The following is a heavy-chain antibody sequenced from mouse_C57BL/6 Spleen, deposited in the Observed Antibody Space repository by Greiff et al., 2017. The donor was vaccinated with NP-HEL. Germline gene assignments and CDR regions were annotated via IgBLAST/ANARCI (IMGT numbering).Heavy chain of an antibody. CDR2: ISNGGGST. D-gene: IGHD1-1*01. Sequence: EVHLVESGGGLVQPGGSLKLSCAASGFTFSDYYMYWVRQTPEKRLEWVAYISNGGGSTYYPDTVKGRFTISRDNAKNTLYLQMSRLKAEDTAMYYCARPGSNYGYFDVWGTGTTVTVSS. CDR3: ARPGSNYGYFDV. V-gene: IGHV5-12*01. J-gene: IGHJ1*03. CDR1: GFTFSDYY.